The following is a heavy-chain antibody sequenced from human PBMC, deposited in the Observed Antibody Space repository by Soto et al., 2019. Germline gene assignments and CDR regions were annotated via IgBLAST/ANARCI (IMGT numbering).Heavy chain of an antibody. J-gene: IGHJ4*02. CDR3: GAQPGGGGY. CDR1: GFTVSNNY. CDR2: IYSGGYT. D-gene: IGHD3-10*01. Sequence: EVQLVESGGGLIQPGGSLRLSCAVSGFTVSNNYMSWVRQAPGKGLEGVSVIYSGGYTAYGDSVKGRFTISRDNSKNTLYLKINTLRAHDTGVFSCGAQPGGGGYWGQGTLVTVSS. V-gene: IGHV3-53*01.